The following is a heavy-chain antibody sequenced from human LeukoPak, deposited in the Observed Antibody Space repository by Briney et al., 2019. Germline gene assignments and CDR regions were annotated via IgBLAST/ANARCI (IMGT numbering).Heavy chain of an antibody. J-gene: IGHJ4*02. CDR3: ASLYLATYYFDY. Sequence: PSETLSLTCAVYGGSFSGYYWSWIRQPPGKGLEWIGEINHSGSTYYNPSLKSRVTISVDTSKNQFSLKPSSVTAADTDVYYCASLYLATYYFDYWGQGTLVTVSS. CDR2: INHSGST. V-gene: IGHV4-34*01. D-gene: IGHD1-26*01. CDR1: GGSFSGYY.